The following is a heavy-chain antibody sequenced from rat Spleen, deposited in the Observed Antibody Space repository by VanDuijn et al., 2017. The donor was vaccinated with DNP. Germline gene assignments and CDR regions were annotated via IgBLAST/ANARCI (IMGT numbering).Heavy chain of an antibody. D-gene: IGHD1-6*01. J-gene: IGHJ2*01. V-gene: IGHV3-1*01. CDR1: GYSITSDY. CDR3: ARSSSILDYFNY. CDR2: ISYSGST. Sequence: EVQLQESGPGLVKPSQSLSLTCSVTGYSITSDYWGWIRKVPGNKMEWIGHISYSGSTSYKPSLKSRISITRDTSKNQFFLQLKSVTTEDKATYYCARSSSILDYFNYWGQGVMVTVSS.